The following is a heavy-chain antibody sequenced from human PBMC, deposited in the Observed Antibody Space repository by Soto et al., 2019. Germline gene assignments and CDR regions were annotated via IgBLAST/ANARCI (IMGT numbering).Heavy chain of an antibody. CDR1: EFTFSSYS. D-gene: IGHD2-15*01. V-gene: IGHV3-21*01. CDR3: CLLCSGGGFSHPLPAS. Sequence: TGGSLRLSCAASEFTFSSYSVNCVRQAPGKGLEWFSSISISSSYIYYADSVKGRFTISIDNPKNSLYLQMNSLRAEDTAVYYCCLLCSGGGFSHPLPASWGQGTLLTGSS. J-gene: IGHJ4*01. CDR2: ISISSSYI.